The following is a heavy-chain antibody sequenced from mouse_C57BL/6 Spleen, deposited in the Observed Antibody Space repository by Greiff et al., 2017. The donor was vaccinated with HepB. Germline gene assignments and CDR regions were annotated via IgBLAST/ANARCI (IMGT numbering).Heavy chain of an antibody. Sequence: VKLQESGPELVKPGASVKISCKASGYAFSSSWMNWVKQRPGKGLEWIGRIYPGDGDTNYNGKFKGKATLTADKSSSTAYMQLSSLTSEDSAVYFCARGGLRREYFDYWGQGTTLTVSS. CDR1: GYAFSSSW. CDR3: ARGGLRREYFDY. CDR2: IYPGDGDT. J-gene: IGHJ2*01. V-gene: IGHV1-82*01. D-gene: IGHD2-2*01.